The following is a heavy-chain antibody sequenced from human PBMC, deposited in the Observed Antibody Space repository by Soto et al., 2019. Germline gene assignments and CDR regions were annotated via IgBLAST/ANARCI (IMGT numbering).Heavy chain of an antibody. CDR1: GYTLTGYY. Sequence: QVQLVQSGAEVKKPGASVKVSCKASGYTLTGYYMHWVRQAPGQGLEWLGWINPNTGVTKYAHDFQGRVTMTRDTSISTTYMELSRLRSDDTAVYYCARRGYLLVNWFDPWGQGTLVTVSS. CDR3: ARRGYLLVNWFDP. CDR2: INPNTGVT. J-gene: IGHJ5*02. V-gene: IGHV1-2*07. D-gene: IGHD6-13*01.